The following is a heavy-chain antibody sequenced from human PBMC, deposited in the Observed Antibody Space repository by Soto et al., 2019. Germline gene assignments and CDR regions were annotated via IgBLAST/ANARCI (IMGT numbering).Heavy chain of an antibody. CDR2: MNPNSGNT. J-gene: IGHJ6*03. CDR1: GYTITSYD. V-gene: IGHV1-8*01. Sequence: ASVKVSCKASGYTITSYDINWVRQTTGQGLEWMGWMNPNSGNTGYAQKFQGRVTMTRNTSISTAYMELSSLRSEDTAVYYCARENDFWSGYYVHYYYMDVWGKGTTVTVSS. CDR3: ARENDFWSGYYVHYYYMDV. D-gene: IGHD3-3*01.